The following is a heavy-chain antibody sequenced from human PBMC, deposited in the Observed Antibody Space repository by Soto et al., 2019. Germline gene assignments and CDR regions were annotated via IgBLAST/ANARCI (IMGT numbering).Heavy chain of an antibody. CDR2: ISAHNGNT. CDR3: ARGRYGDY. CDR1: GYAFTTYG. D-gene: IGHD1-1*01. Sequence: QVHLVQSGAEVKKPGASVKVSCKGSGYAFTTYGITWVRQAHGQGREWMGWISAHNGNTNYAQKLQGRVTVTRDTSTSTAYMELRSLRSDDAAVYYCARGRYGDYWGQGALVTVSS. J-gene: IGHJ4*02. V-gene: IGHV1-18*01.